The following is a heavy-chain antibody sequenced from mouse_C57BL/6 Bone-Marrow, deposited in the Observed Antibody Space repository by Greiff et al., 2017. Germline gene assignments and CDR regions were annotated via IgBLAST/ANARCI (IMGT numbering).Heavy chain of an antibody. J-gene: IGHJ3*01. D-gene: IGHD2-4*01. CDR1: GFNIKDYC. Sequence: EVKLQESGAELVKPGASVKLSCTASGFNIKDYCMHWVKQRTEQGLEWIGRIDPADGETKYAPKFQGKATITADTSSNTAYLQLSSLTSEDSAVYYCARSSYDYDEGPSLAYWGQGTLVTVSA. CDR3: ARSSYDYDEGPSLAY. V-gene: IGHV14-2*01. CDR2: IDPADGET.